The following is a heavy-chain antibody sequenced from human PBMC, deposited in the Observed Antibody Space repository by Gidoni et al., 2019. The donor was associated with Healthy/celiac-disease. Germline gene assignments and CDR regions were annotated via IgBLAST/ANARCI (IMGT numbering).Heavy chain of an antibody. V-gene: IGHV1-3*01. CDR2: INAGNGNT. CDR1: GYTFTSYA. Sequence: QVQLVQSGAEVKKPGASVKVSCKASGYTFTSYAMHWVRQAPGQRLEWMGWINAGNGNTKYAQKFQGRVTITRDTSASTAYMELSSLRSEDTAVYYCAREVATISHFDYWGQGTLVTVSS. J-gene: IGHJ4*02. CDR3: AREVATISHFDY. D-gene: IGHD5-12*01.